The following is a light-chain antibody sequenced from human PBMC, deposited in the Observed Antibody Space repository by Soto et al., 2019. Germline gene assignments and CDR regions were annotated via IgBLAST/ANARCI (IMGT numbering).Light chain of an antibody. CDR2: GVT. CDR1: SSDVGGYSF. Sequence: QSVLTQPASVSGSPGQSITISCTGTSSDVGGYSFVSWYQQHPGKAPKLIIYGVTSRPSGVSSRFSGSKSGNTASLTISGLQAEDEADYYCSSYTSTGRVFGGGTKLTV. V-gene: IGLV2-14*03. J-gene: IGLJ3*02. CDR3: SSYTSTGRV.